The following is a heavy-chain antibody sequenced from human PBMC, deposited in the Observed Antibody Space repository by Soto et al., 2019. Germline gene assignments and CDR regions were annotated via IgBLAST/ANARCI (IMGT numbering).Heavy chain of an antibody. Sequence: SETLSLTCTVSGGSVSSGSYYWSWIRQPPGKGLEWIGYIYYSGSTNYNPSLKSRVTISVDPSKNQFSLKLSSVTAADTAVYNCARVYCGGDCYPDYWGQGTLVTVSS. J-gene: IGHJ4*02. D-gene: IGHD2-21*02. CDR3: ARVYCGGDCYPDY. V-gene: IGHV4-61*01. CDR2: IYYSGST. CDR1: GGSVSSGSYY.